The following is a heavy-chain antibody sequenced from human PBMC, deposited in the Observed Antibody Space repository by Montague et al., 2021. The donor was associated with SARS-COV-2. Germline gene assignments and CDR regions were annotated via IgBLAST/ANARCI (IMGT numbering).Heavy chain of an antibody. J-gene: IGHJ4*02. CDR2: IXXXYYK. CDR3: AHRQSRQWLAGGYFDY. V-gene: IGHV2-5*02. D-gene: IGHD6-19*01. Sequence: VKPTQTLTPTCTFSGFSLSTSGVGVGWIRQPPGKSLEWLALIXXXYYKRYSPSLKSRLTITKDTSNNQVVLTMPNMDPVDTATYYCAHRQSRQWLAGGYFDYWGQGTLVTVSS. CDR1: GFSLSTSGVG.